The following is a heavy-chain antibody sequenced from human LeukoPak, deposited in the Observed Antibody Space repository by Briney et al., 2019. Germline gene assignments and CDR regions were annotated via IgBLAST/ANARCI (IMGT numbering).Heavy chain of an antibody. CDR1: GFTFSHYA. Sequence: AGGSLRLSCAASGFTFSHYAMSWVRQAPGKGLEWVSGISGSGGSTYYADSVKGQFTVSRDNSKNTLYLQMTSLRVEDTAVYYCAKELAYAYYFDVWGKGTTVTVSS. CDR3: AKELAYAYYFDV. V-gene: IGHV3-23*01. CDR2: ISGSGGST. D-gene: IGHD1-1*01. J-gene: IGHJ6*03.